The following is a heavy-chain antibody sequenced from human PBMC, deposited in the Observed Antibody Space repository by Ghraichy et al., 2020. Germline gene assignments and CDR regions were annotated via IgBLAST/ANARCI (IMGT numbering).Heavy chain of an antibody. CDR2: VNPNDGDT. CDR3: VRNAYYHLDS. J-gene: IGHJ4*02. D-gene: IGHD3-10*01. Sequence: ASVKVSCNTYGYTFKDYYLHWVRQAPGRGLEWMGWVNPNDGDTNYAWKFQGRVTVTRDTSISTVYMELTRLTYDDTAVYYCVRNAYYHLDSWGRGTLVTVSS. CDR1: GYTFKDYY. V-gene: IGHV1-2*02.